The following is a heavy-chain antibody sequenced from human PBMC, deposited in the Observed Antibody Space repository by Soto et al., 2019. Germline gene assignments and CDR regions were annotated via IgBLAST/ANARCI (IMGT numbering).Heavy chain of an antibody. CDR2: ISYDASNK. Sequence: GGSLRLSCAASGFTFRSFAMHWVRQAPGKGLEWVALISYDASNKYHADSVKGRFTTSRDNPKNTLYLQMNSLRPEDTAVYYCARGYCSGGSCYFLDSWGQGTLVTVSS. CDR3: ARGYCSGGSCYFLDS. V-gene: IGHV3-30-3*01. D-gene: IGHD2-15*01. CDR1: GFTFRSFA. J-gene: IGHJ4*02.